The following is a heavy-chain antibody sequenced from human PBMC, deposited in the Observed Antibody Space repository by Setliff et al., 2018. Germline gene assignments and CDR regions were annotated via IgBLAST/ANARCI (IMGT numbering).Heavy chain of an antibody. CDR3: ARDGGMGMIKGYYYGLDV. J-gene: IGHJ6*02. CDR2: VNGDETIR. D-gene: IGHD3-16*01. Sequence: LSCAASGFTFSTHWMQWVRQVPGKGLEWVSRVNGDETIRSYVDSVKGRFTISRENAKNTVYLEMNSLRAEDTAVYYCARDGGMGMIKGYYYGLDVWGQGTSVTVSS. V-gene: IGHV3-74*01. CDR1: GFTFSTHW.